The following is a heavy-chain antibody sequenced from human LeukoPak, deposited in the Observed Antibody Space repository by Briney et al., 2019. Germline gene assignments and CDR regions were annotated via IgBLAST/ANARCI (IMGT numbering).Heavy chain of an antibody. CDR3: ARGGWSLDS. CDR1: GGSISSYY. J-gene: IGHJ4*02. D-gene: IGHD6-19*01. Sequence: SETLSLTCTVSGGSISSYYWSWIRQPPRKGLEWIGYVHHSGSTNYNPSLKSRVTISVDTSKNQFSLKLDSVTAADTAVYYCARGGWSLDSWGQGILVTVSS. V-gene: IGHV4-59*08. CDR2: VHHSGST.